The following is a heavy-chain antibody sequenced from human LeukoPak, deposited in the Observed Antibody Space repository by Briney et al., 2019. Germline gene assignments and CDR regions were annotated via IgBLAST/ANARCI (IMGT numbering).Heavy chain of an antibody. CDR1: GFIFTGYY. CDR2: INANSGGT. Sequence: GSVRVSCKASGFIFTGYYMHWVRQAPGQGLEWMGCINANSGGTNYAQKFQGRVTMTRDTSISTAYMDLSRLRSDDTAVYYCARDHPYSSGWYGRVEALDLWGQGTTVTVSS. D-gene: IGHD6-19*01. V-gene: IGHV1-2*02. J-gene: IGHJ3*01. CDR3: ARDHPYSSGWYGRVEALDL.